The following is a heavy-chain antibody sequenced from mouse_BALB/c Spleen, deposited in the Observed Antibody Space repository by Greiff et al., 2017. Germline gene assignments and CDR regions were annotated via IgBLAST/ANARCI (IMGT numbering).Heavy chain of an antibody. V-gene: IGHV2-9-2*01. Sequence: VKLVESGPGLVAPSQSLSITCTVSGFSLTSYDISWIRQPPGKGLEWLGVIWTGGGTNYNSAFMSRLSISKDNSKSQVFLKMNSLQTDDTAIYYCVRPAYGNYVWFAYWGQGTLVTVSA. CDR1: GFSLTSYD. J-gene: IGHJ3*01. CDR2: IWTGGGT. D-gene: IGHD2-1*01. CDR3: VRPAYGNYVWFAY.